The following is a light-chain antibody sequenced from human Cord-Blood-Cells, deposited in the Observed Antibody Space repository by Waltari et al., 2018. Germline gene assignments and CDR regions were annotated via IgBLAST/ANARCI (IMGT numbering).Light chain of an antibody. CDR2: KAS. V-gene: IGKV1-5*03. Sequence: DIQMTQSPSTLSASVGDRVTITCRASQRISSWLAWYQQKPGKAPKLLLYKASSLESGVPSRFSGSGPGTEFTFTISSLQPDEFATYYCKQYNSYWTFGQGTKVEIK. CDR3: KQYNSYWT. CDR1: QRISSW. J-gene: IGKJ1*01.